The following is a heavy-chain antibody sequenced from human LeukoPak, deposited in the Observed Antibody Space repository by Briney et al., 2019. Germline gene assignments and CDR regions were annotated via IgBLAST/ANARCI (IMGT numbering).Heavy chain of an antibody. CDR1: GGSISSYY. Sequence: ASETLSLTCTVSGGSISSYYWSWIRQPPGKGLEWIGYVYYIGNTNYNPSLKSRVTISLDTSTNQFSLKLNSVTAADTAMYYCARMDGGDTYPPYHYYGMDVWGQGTTVTVSS. V-gene: IGHV4-59*01. D-gene: IGHD2-21*02. J-gene: IGHJ6*02. CDR2: VYYIGNT. CDR3: ARMDGGDTYPPYHYYGMDV.